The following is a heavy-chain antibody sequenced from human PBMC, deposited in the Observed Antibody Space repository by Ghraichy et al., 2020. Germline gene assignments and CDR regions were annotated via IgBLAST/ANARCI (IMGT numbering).Heavy chain of an antibody. CDR2: TYRMAS. V-gene: IGHV6-1*01. CDR3: ARGRDHGFDI. J-gene: IGHJ3*02. Sequence: LRLSCAISGDSVSNYNVAWNWIRQSPSRGLEWLGRTYRMASQYAESVKSRMTISPDTSKNQFSLQLNSVTPEDTALYYCARGRDHGFDIWGQGTMVTVSS. CDR1: GDSVSNYNVA.